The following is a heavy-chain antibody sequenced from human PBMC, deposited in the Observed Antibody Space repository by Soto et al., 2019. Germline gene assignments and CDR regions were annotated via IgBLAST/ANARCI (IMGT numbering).Heavy chain of an antibody. CDR1: GYTFTSYG. D-gene: IGHD2-15*01. CDR2: ISAYNGNT. V-gene: IGHV1-18*01. Sequence: GASVKVSCKASGYTFTSYGISWVLQAPGQGLEWMGWISAYNGNTNYAQKLQGRVTMTTDTSTSTAYMELRSLRSDDTAVYYCAREGGVVAAKFYYGMDVWGQGTTVTVSS. CDR3: AREGGVVAAKFYYGMDV. J-gene: IGHJ6*02.